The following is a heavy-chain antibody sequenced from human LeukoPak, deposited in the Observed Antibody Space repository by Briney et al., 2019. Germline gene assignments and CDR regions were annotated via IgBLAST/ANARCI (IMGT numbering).Heavy chain of an antibody. CDR1: GDSITSFY. CDR2: IYYTGET. J-gene: IGHJ4*02. D-gene: IGHD2-15*01. Sequence: PSETLPLTCTVSGDSITSFYWSWIRQSPGKGLEYLGYIYYTGETNYNPSLRSRLTMSLDTSRNQFSLKLTSVTAADTAVYFCAKTARVAAHWGQGILVTVSS. CDR3: AKTARVAAH. V-gene: IGHV4-59*08.